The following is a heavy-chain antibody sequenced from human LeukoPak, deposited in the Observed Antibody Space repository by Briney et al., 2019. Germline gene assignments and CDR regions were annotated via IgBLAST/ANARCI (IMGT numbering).Heavy chain of an antibody. CDR2: INPSGGST. CDR1: GYTFTSYY. V-gene: IGHV1-46*01. D-gene: IGHD3-22*01. CDR3: ARGHHYYDSSGSSEDFDY. J-gene: IGHJ4*02. Sequence: ASVKVSCKASGYTFTSYYMHWVRQAPGQGLEWMGIINPSGGSTSYAQKFQGRVTMTRNTSISTAYMELSSLRSEDTAVYYCARGHHYYDSSGSSEDFDYWGQGTLVTVSS.